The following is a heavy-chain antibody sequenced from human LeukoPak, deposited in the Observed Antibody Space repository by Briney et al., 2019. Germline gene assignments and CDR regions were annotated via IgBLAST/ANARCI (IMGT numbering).Heavy chain of an antibody. Sequence: GESLKISCKGSGYSFSSYWIGWVRQMPGKGLEWMGIIFPGDSDARYSPSFQGQVTISADKSTSTASLQWSSLKASDTAMYYCARRGYSYDYFDDWGQGTLVTVSS. CDR2: IFPGDSDA. J-gene: IGHJ4*02. CDR3: ARRGYSYDYFDD. D-gene: IGHD5-18*01. CDR1: GYSFSSYW. V-gene: IGHV5-51*01.